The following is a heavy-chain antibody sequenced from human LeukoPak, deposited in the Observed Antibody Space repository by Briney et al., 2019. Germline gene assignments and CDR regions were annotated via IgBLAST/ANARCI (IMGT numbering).Heavy chain of an antibody. CDR3: VKDINPRKQWLEGWFDP. V-gene: IGHV3-9*01. D-gene: IGHD6-19*01. Sequence: GGSLRLSCTASGITFQDYAMHWVRQAPGKGLEWVSGITWNSDNMDYAGSVKGRFTISRDNAKNSLYLQMNSLREENTTLYYCVKDINPRKQWLEGWFDPWGQGTLVTVSS. J-gene: IGHJ5*02. CDR2: ITWNSDNM. CDR1: GITFQDYA.